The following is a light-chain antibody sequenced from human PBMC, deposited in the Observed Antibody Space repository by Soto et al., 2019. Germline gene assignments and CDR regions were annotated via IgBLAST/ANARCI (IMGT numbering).Light chain of an antibody. CDR2: SNN. Sequence: QSVLTQPPSASGTPGQRVTISFSGSSSNIGSNNVNWYQQLPGTAPKLLIYSNNQRPSGVPDRCSGSKSGTSATLAISGLQAEDEADYYCAAWDDSLNGAVVFGGGTKLTVL. CDR3: AAWDDSLNGAVV. V-gene: IGLV1-44*01. J-gene: IGLJ2*01. CDR1: SSNIGSNN.